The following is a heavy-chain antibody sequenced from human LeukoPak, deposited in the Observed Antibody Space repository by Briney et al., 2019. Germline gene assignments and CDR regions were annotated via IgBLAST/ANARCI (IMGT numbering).Heavy chain of an antibody. CDR3: ARRVYDYVWGSYRNNWFDP. Sequence: PSETLSLTCAVYGGSFSGYYWSWIRQPPGKGLEWIGEINHSGSTNYNPSLKSRVTISVDTSKNQFSLKLSSVTAADTAVYYCARRVYDYVWGSYRNNWFDPWGQGTLVTVSS. CDR2: INHSGST. J-gene: IGHJ5*02. D-gene: IGHD3-16*02. CDR1: GGSFSGYY. V-gene: IGHV4-34*01.